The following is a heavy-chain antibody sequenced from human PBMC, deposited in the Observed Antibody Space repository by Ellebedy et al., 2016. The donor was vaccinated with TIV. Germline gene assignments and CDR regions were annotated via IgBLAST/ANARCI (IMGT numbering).Heavy chain of an antibody. V-gene: IGHV3-66*04. CDR3: ARLLYYYGSGTYSHEYYFDY. CDR1: GFTVSSSY. Sequence: GGSLRLSCAASGFTVSSSYMSWVRQAPGKGLEWVSVIYSGGNIYYADSVRGRFTISRDNSKNTLYLQMNSLRVEDTAVYYCARLLYYYGSGTYSHEYYFDYWGQGTLVTVSS. CDR2: IYSGGNI. J-gene: IGHJ4*02. D-gene: IGHD3-10*01.